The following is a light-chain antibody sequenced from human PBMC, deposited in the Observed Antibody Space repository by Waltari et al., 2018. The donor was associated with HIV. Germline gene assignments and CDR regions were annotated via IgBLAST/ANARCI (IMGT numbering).Light chain of an antibody. Sequence: QSALTQPPSASGSPGQAVSISCTGTSSDVGAYNDVSCYQHHPGKAPKLIIHEVTKRPSGVPDRFSGSKSGNTASLTVSGLQPEDEADYYCISYVGNNIYVFGTGTKVTVL. CDR3: ISYVGNNIYV. J-gene: IGLJ1*01. CDR1: SSDVGAYND. V-gene: IGLV2-8*01. CDR2: EVT.